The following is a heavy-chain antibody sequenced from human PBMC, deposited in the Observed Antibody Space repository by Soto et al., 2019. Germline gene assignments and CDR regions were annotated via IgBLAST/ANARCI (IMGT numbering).Heavy chain of an antibody. V-gene: IGHV3-33*01. CDR2: IWDGGINK. CDR3: ARDRVQRVYDLDV. CDR1: GFTFSNNG. Sequence: QVQLVESGGGVVQPGRCLRLSCAASGFTFSNNGMHWVRQAPGKGLEWVEVIWDGGINKYYADSVKGRFIISRDNYKSAVSMQMTRLRAEDKAACYGARDRVQRVYDLDVWGQGTTVTVSS. D-gene: IGHD6-13*01. J-gene: IGHJ6*02.